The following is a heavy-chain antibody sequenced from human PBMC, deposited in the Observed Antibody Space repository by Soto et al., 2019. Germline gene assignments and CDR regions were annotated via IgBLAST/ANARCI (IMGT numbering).Heavy chain of an antibody. Sequence: PSETLSLTCTVSGGSISSSSYYWGWIRQPPGKGLEWNGSICYSGSTYYNPSLKNRVTKSVDTSKKQFSLKLSSVTAADTAVYYCARWIRYYDSSGYFDYWGQGTLVTVSS. CDR3: ARWIRYYDSSGYFDY. J-gene: IGHJ4*02. V-gene: IGHV4-39*01. CDR2: ICYSGST. D-gene: IGHD3-22*01. CDR1: GGSISSSSYY.